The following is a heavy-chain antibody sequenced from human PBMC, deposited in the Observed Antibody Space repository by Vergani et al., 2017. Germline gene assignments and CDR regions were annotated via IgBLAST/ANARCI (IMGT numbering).Heavy chain of an antibody. V-gene: IGHV4-59*01. J-gene: IGHJ6*03. CDR3: ARRAPTYYYYYMDV. Sequence: QVQLQESGPGLVKPSETLSLTCTVPGGSISSYYWSWIRQPPGKGLEWIGYIYYSGSTNYNPSLKSRVTISVDTSKNQFSLKMSSVTAADTAVYYCARRAPTYYYYYMDVWGKGTTVTVSS. CDR1: GGSISSYY. CDR2: IYYSGST.